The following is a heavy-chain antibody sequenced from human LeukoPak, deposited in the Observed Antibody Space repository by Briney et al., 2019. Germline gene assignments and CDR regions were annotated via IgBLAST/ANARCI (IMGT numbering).Heavy chain of an antibody. CDR2: IYYSGST. CDR1: GGSISSSSYY. Sequence: PSETLSLTCTVSGGSISSSSYYWGWIRQPPGKGLEWIGSIYYSGSTYYNPSLKSRVTISVDTSKNQFSLKLSSVTAADTAVYYCARDGASVLLWFGEPARYYYYGMDVWGQGTTVTVSS. D-gene: IGHD3-10*01. CDR3: ARDGASVLLWFGEPARYYYYGMDV. V-gene: IGHV4-39*07. J-gene: IGHJ6*02.